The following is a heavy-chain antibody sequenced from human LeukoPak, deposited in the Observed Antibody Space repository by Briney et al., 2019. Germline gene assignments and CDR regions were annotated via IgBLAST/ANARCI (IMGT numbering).Heavy chain of an antibody. J-gene: IGHJ4*02. CDR2: ISWDGGST. D-gene: IGHD1-26*01. Sequence: GGSLRLSCAASGFTFSSYTMHWVRQAPGKGLEWVSLISWDGGSTYYADSVKGRFTISRDNSKNSLYLQMNSLRTKDTALYYCAKESGSGSYYDYWGQGTLVTVSS. CDR1: GFTFSSYT. V-gene: IGHV3-43*01. CDR3: AKESGSGSYYDY.